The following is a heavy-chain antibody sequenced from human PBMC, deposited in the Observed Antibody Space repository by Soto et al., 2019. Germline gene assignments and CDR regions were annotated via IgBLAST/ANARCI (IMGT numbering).Heavy chain of an antibody. CDR2: ISGSGGDT. CDR1: GFTFSNFA. CDR3: ARDRGYSGKYYFDY. J-gene: IGHJ4*02. V-gene: IGHV3-23*01. Sequence: GGSLRLSCVASGFTFSNFAMSWVRQAPGKGLQWVSGISGSGGDTYYAGSVKGRFTISRDNSKNTLYLQMNSLRSDDTAVYYWARDRGYSGKYYFDYGGQGTLVTVSS. D-gene: IGHD5-12*01.